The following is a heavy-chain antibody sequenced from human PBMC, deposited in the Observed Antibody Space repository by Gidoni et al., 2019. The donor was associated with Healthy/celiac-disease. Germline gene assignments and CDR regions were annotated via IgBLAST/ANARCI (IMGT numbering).Heavy chain of an antibody. CDR2: INPNSGGT. D-gene: IGHD6-19*01. CDR1: GYTFTGYY. CDR3: ARGLRVKQWLSFFDAFDI. J-gene: IGHJ3*02. Sequence: QVQLVQSGAEVKKPGASVKVSCKASGYTFTGYYMHWVRQAPGQGLEWMGWINPNSGGTNYAQKFQGWVTMTRDTSISTAYMELSRLRSDDTAVYYCARGLRVKQWLSFFDAFDIWGQGTMVTVSS. V-gene: IGHV1-2*04.